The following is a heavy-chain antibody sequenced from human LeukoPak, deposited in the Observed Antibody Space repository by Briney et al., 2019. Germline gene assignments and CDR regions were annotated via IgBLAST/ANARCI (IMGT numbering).Heavy chain of an antibody. CDR2: ISGSGDST. Sequence: GGSLRLSCAASGFTFSTYAVNWVRQAPGKGLEWVSTISGSGDSTYYADSVKGRFTISRDNAKNTLYLQMNSLRAEDTAVYYCARARYYYDSSSFDYWGQGTLVTVSS. CDR3: ARARYYYDSSSFDY. V-gene: IGHV3-23*01. J-gene: IGHJ4*02. CDR1: GFTFSTYA. D-gene: IGHD3-22*01.